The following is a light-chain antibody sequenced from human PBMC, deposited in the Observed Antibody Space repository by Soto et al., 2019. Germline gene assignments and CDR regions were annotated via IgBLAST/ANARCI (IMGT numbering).Light chain of an antibody. CDR2: DNN. J-gene: IGLJ2*01. V-gene: IGLV6-57*04. CDR3: QSYDSNTVI. Sequence: NFMLTQPHSVSESPGKTVIISCTRSVDGIAYNSVQWYQQRPGSAPTTVIYDNNQRPSGVPDRFSGSTDGSSNSASLTISGLQTEDEADYYCQSYDSNTVIFGGGTKLTVL. CDR1: VDGIAYNS.